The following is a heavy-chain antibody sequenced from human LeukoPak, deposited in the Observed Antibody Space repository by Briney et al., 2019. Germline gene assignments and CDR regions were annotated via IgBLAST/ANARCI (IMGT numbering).Heavy chain of an antibody. Sequence: WVGRIKSKTDGGTTDYAAPVKGRFTISIDDSKNTLYLQMNSLKTEDTAVYYCTTVTWIQLLWGQGTLVTVSS. D-gene: IGHD5-18*01. CDR3: TTVTWIQLL. J-gene: IGHJ4*02. V-gene: IGHV3-15*01. CDR2: IKSKTDGGTT.